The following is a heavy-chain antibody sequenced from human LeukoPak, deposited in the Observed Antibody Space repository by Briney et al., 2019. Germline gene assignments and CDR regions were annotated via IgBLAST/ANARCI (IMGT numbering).Heavy chain of an antibody. CDR3: ARDTNSHCSGGSCYSGPDY. CDR2: ISRSSTYT. D-gene: IGHD2-15*01. J-gene: IGHJ4*02. Sequence: GGSLRLSCAASGFTVSNNYMTWVRQAPGKGLEWVSSISRSSTYTNYADSVKGRFTISRDNAKNSLYLQMNSLRAEDTALYYCARDTNSHCSGGSCYSGPDYWGQGTLVTVSS. CDR1: GFTVSNNY. V-gene: IGHV3-11*05.